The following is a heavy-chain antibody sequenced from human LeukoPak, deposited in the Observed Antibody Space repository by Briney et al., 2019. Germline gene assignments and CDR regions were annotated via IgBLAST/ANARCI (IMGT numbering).Heavy chain of an antibody. CDR2: FDPEDGET. J-gene: IGHJ6*03. CDR3: ATVTRWRHCMDV. CDR1: GYTLTELS. Sequence: ASVKVSCKVSGYTLTELSMHWVRQAPGKGLEWMGGFDPEDGETIYAQKFQGRVTMTEDTSTDTAYMELSSLRSEDTAVYYCATVTRWRHCMDVWGKGTTVTVSS. D-gene: IGHD5-24*01. V-gene: IGHV1-24*01.